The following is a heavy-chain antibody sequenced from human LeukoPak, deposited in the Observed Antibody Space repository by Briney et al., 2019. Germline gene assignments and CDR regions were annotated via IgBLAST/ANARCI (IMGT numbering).Heavy chain of an antibody. CDR2: ISYDGSNK. V-gene: IGHV3-30*03. CDR3: ASLSPLFDY. CDR1: GFTFSSYG. Sequence: GRSLRLSCAASGFTFSSYGMHWVRQAPGKGLELVAVISYDGSNKYYADSVKGRFTISRDNSKNTLYLQMNSLRAEDTAVYYCASLSPLFDYWGQGTLVTVSS. J-gene: IGHJ4*02.